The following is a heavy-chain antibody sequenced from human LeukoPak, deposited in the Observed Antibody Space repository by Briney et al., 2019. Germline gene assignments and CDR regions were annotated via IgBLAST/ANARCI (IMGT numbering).Heavy chain of an antibody. CDR1: GFTFSSYW. J-gene: IGHJ6*02. V-gene: IGHV3-7*01. Sequence: PGGSLRLSCAASGFTFSSYWMSWVRQAPGKGLEWVANIKQDGSEKYYVDSVKGRLTISRDNAKNSLYLQMNSLRAEDTAVYYCARDAALLVPGIAAALYYYSGMDVWGQGTTVTVSS. CDR3: ARDAALLVPGIAAALYYYSGMDV. CDR2: IKQDGSEK. D-gene: IGHD6-13*01.